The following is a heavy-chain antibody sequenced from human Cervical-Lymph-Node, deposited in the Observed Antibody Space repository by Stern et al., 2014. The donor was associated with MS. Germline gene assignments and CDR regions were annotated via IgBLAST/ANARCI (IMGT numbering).Heavy chain of an antibody. CDR1: GFTFSTYA. Sequence: VQLVESGGGVVQPGRSLRLSCAASGFTFSTYAMHWVRQAPGKGLEWVAVISQDGNNKYYADSVKGRFTISRDNSKNTLYLQMNSLRVEDTDVYYCAREHTYCLTTTCYVGPIDYWGQGTLVTVSS. CDR3: AREHTYCLTTTCYVGPIDY. CDR2: ISQDGNNK. D-gene: IGHD2-2*01. V-gene: IGHV3-30-3*01. J-gene: IGHJ4*02.